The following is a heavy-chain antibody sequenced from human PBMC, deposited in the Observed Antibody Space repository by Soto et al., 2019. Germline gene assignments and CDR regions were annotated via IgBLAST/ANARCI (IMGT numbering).Heavy chain of an antibody. J-gene: IGHJ5*02. D-gene: IGHD1-26*01. CDR2: INPRSGDT. V-gene: IGHV1-2*06. CDR1: GYTFIGYY. Sequence: QVQLVQSGAEVKKPGASVKVSCKASGYTFIGYYIHWVRQAPGQGLEWMGRINPRSGDTTYAQKFQGRLTMTRDTSISTAYMELSSLRSDDTAVYDWGRDGVGATPLGWFDPWGQGSLVTVSS. CDR3: GRDGVGATPLGWFDP.